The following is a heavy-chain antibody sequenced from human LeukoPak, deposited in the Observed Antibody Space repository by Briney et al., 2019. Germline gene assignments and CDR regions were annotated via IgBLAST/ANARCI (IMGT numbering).Heavy chain of an antibody. CDR1: GFTFSSYG. Sequence: GRSLRLSCAASGFTFSSYGMHWVRQAPGKGLEWVAVIWYDGSNKYYADSVKGRFTISRDNSKNTLYLQMNSLRAEDTAVYYCARDMTTDYLDYWGQGTLVTVSS. J-gene: IGHJ4*02. D-gene: IGHD4-17*01. CDR3: ARDMTTDYLDY. V-gene: IGHV3-33*01. CDR2: IWYDGSNK.